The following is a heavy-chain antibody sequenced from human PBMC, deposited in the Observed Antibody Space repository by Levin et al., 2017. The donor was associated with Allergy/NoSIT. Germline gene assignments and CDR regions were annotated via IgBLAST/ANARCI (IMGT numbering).Heavy chain of an antibody. V-gene: IGHV4-34*01. CDR1: GGSFSGYY. D-gene: IGHD3-9*01. J-gene: IGHJ6*02. Sequence: GSLRLSCAVYGGSFSGYYWSWIRQPPGKGLEWIGEINHSGSTNYNPSLKSRVTISVDTSKNQFSLKLSSVTAADTAVYYCARGYDILTGYYPSVYYYYYGMDVWGQGTTVTVSS. CDR3: ARGYDILTGYYPSVYYYYYGMDV. CDR2: INHSGST.